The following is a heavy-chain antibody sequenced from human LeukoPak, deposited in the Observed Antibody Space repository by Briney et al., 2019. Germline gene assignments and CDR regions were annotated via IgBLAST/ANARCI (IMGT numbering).Heavy chain of an antibody. CDR1: GFTFSSYA. CDR3: AKQSIGTTFFDQ. D-gene: IGHD1-14*01. V-gene: IGHV3-23*01. CDR2: IAAGGEST. Sequence: PGGSLRLSCAASGFTFSSYAMSWVRQAPGKGLEWVSAIAAGGESTYFADSLKGRFTISRDNSKNTLYLQVNSLRAVDTAVYYCAKQSIGTTFFDQWGQGTLVTVSS. J-gene: IGHJ4*02.